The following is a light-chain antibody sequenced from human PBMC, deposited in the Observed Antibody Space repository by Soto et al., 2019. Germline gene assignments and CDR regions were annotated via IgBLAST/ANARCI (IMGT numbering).Light chain of an antibody. V-gene: IGLV1-40*01. Sequence: QSVLTQPPSVSGAPGQRVTISCTGSSSNIGAGYDVHWYQQFPGTAPKPLIYANSNRPSGVPDRVSASKSAASASLAITGLQADAEADYYCQSYDTSLRGVFGSGTKVTVL. CDR3: QSYDTSLRGV. CDR2: ANS. CDR1: SSNIGAGYD. J-gene: IGLJ1*01.